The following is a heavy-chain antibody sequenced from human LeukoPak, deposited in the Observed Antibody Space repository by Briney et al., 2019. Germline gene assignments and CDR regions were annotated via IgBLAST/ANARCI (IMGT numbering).Heavy chain of an antibody. CDR3: VRSITMFQY. CDR1: GFTFSSYG. J-gene: IGHJ1*01. Sequence: GGTLRLSCAASGFTFSSYGMSWVRQAPGKGLEWVSGISLNGGSRGYADSVKGRFTISRDNAKNSLYLQMNSLRAEDTALYYCVRSITMFQYWGQGTLVTVSS. CDR2: ISLNGGSR. V-gene: IGHV3-20*04. D-gene: IGHD3-10*01.